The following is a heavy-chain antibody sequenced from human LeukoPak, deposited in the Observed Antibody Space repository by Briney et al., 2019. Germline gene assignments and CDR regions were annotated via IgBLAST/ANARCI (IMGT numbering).Heavy chain of an antibody. CDR2: IYYSGST. J-gene: IGHJ4*02. Sequence: SETLSLTCTVSGGSISSGGYYWSWIRQHPGKGLEWIEYIYYSGSTYYNPSLKSRVTISVDTSKNQFSLKLSSVTAADTAVYYCARDSNWNPDYWGQGTLVTVSS. CDR1: GGSISSGGYY. D-gene: IGHD1-1*01. CDR3: ARDSNWNPDY. V-gene: IGHV4-31*03.